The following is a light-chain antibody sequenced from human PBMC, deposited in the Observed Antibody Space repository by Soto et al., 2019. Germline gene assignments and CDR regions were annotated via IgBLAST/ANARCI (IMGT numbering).Light chain of an antibody. CDR1: SSDVVGYNY. Sequence: QSVLTHPASVSSSPGHSSTITCTGTSSDVVGYNYVSWDQQHPGKAPKLMLYDVSNRPSGVSNRFYGSKSGNTASLTISGLQAADEADYYCSSSRSRSTPSVFGTGTKVPVL. J-gene: IGLJ1*01. CDR3: SSSRSRSTPSV. V-gene: IGLV2-14*01. CDR2: DVS.